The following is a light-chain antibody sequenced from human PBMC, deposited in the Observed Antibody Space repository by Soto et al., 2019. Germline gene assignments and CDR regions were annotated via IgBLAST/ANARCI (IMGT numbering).Light chain of an antibody. CDR3: QQRSNWLWT. CDR2: DAS. CDR1: QSVSRY. J-gene: IGKJ1*01. V-gene: IGKV3-11*01. Sequence: EIVLTQSPATLSLSPGERATLSCRASQSVSRYLAWYQQKPGQAPRLLIYDASNRATGIPARFSGSGSGTDFTLTISNLEPEDVAVYYCQQRSNWLWTFGQGTKVEIK.